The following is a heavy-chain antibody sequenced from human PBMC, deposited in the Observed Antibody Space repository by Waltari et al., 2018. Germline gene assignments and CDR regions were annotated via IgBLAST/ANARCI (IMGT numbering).Heavy chain of an antibody. Sequence: QVQLVQSGAEVKKPGSSVKVSCKASGGTSRTYGITWVRQAPGQGLEWMGGIIVLLGTPDYAPKFQGRVTITADESTSTAYMELSSLRSDDTAVYYCARQTHVTGFDPWGQGTLVTVSS. CDR3: ARQTHVTGFDP. D-gene: IGHD4-4*01. J-gene: IGHJ5*02. V-gene: IGHV1-69*11. CDR2: IIVLLGTP. CDR1: GGTSRTYG.